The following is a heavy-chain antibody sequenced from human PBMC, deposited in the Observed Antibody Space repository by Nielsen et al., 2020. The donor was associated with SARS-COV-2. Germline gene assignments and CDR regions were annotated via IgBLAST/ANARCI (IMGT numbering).Heavy chain of an antibody. CDR2: ISYDGSNK. CDR3: AKGSDCSSTSCPGDYYYGMDV. V-gene: IGHV3-30*18. CDR1: GFTFSYYG. Sequence: GESLKISCAASGFTFSYYGMHWVRQAPGKGLEWVAVISYDGSNKYYADSVKGRFTITRDISKNTLYLQVNSLRAEDTAVYYCAKGSDCSSTSCPGDYYYGMDVWGQGTTVTVSS. D-gene: IGHD2-2*01. J-gene: IGHJ6*02.